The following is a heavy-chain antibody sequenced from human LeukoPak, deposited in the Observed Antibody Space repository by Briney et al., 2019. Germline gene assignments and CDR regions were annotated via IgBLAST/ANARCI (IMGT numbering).Heavy chain of an antibody. Sequence: SGTLSLTCTVSGDSITAPKWWSWVRQAPGEGLEWIGEIYHDRTTSFNPSLKSRLTISVDKSANQFFLNLNSASATDTAVYYCVGRGLYGGTWLFEYWGQGALVTVSS. D-gene: IGHD2-8*01. CDR3: VGRGLYGGTWLFEY. J-gene: IGHJ4*02. V-gene: IGHV4-4*02. CDR2: IYHDRTT. CDR1: GDSITAPKW.